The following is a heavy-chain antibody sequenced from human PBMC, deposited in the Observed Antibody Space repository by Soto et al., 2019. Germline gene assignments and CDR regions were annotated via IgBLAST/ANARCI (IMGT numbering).Heavy chain of an antibody. Sequence: WVLRLSCAASGLNFRTYGMHWARQAPGKGLEWVALISYDGRSKYYADSVKGRLTISRDNSKNTLYLQWNSLRGEDTAVYYCAGGWTYFDYWGQGTQVTVSS. V-gene: IGHV3-30*03. D-gene: IGHD2-15*01. CDR1: GLNFRTYG. CDR3: AGGWTYFDY. J-gene: IGHJ4*02. CDR2: ISYDGRSK.